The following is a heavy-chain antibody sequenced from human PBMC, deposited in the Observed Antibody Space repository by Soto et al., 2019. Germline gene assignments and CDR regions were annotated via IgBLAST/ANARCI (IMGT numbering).Heavy chain of an antibody. J-gene: IGHJ6*02. V-gene: IGHV3-53*01. CDR3: ARGPAADPYYYYGMDV. D-gene: IGHD6-13*01. Sequence: LRLSCAASGFTVSSNYMSWVRQAPGKGLEWVSVIYSGGSTYYADSVKGRFTISRDNSKNTLYLQMNSLRAEDTAVYYCARGPAADPYYYYGMDVWGQGTTVTVSS. CDR1: GFTVSSNY. CDR2: IYSGGST.